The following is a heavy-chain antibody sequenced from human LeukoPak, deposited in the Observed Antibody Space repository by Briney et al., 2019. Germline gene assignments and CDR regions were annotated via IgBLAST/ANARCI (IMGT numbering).Heavy chain of an antibody. CDR1: GYTFTSYY. Sequence: ASVKVSCKASGYTFTSYYMHWVRQAPGQGLEWMGIINPSGGSTSYAQKFQGRVTMTRDMSTSTVYMELSSLRSEDTAVYYCAGVREGHSSSPGAFDYWGQGTLVTVSS. V-gene: IGHV1-46*01. CDR3: AGVREGHSSSPGAFDY. CDR2: INPSGGST. D-gene: IGHD6-13*01. J-gene: IGHJ4*02.